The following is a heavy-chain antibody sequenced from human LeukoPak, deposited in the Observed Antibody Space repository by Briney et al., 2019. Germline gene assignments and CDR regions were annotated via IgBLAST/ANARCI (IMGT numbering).Heavy chain of an antibody. Sequence: GGSLRLSCAASGFTFSSYGMHWVRQAPGKGLEWVAVISYDGSNKFYADSVKGRFTISRDNAKNTLYLQMSSLRAEDTAVYYCAREYPPRYYYDSSGYLDYWGQGTLVTVSS. CDR2: ISYDGSNK. D-gene: IGHD3-22*01. J-gene: IGHJ4*02. CDR3: AREYPPRYYYDSSGYLDY. CDR1: GFTFSSYG. V-gene: IGHV3-30*03.